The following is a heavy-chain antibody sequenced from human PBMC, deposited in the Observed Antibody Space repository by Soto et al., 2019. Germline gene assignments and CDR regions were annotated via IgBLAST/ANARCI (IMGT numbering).Heavy chain of an antibody. D-gene: IGHD3-3*01. V-gene: IGHV3-74*01. CDR2: LNSDGSST. CDR3: ARGGFWNGYSEISH. J-gene: IGHJ4*02. CDR1: GFTFSSYW. Sequence: EVQLVESGGGLVQPGGSLRLSCTASGFTFSSYWMHWVRQAPGKGLVWVSRLNSDGSSTSYVDSVKGRFTISRDDAKNTLYLQMNSLRAEDTAVYYCARGGFWNGYSEISHWGQGTLVTVSS.